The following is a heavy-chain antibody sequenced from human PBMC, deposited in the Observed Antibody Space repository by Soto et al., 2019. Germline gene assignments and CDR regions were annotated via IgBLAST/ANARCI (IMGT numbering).Heavy chain of an antibody. V-gene: IGHV4-30-4*01. J-gene: IGHJ4*02. CDR1: GGSISSGDYY. Sequence: PSETLSLTCTVSGGSISSGDYYWSWIRQPPGKGLEWIGYIYYSGSTYSNPSLKSRVTISVDTSKNQFSLQLSSVTAADTAVYYCARGDYYDSSGYYYFDYFGQGTLVTVSS. CDR3: ARGDYYDSSGYYYFDY. CDR2: IYYSGST. D-gene: IGHD3-22*01.